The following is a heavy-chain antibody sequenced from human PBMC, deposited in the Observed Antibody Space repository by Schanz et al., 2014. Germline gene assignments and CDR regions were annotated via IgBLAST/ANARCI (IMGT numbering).Heavy chain of an antibody. CDR3: AASSGWHPSTDY. Sequence: EAHLVESGGGLVKPGGSLTLSCAASRFTVTNAWMSWVRQAPGKGPEWVANIKHDGSVKDYVDSVEGRFTISRDNAKSSLYLQMNSLRVEDTAVYYCAASSGWHPSTDYWGQGTLVTVSS. CDR2: IKHDGSVK. J-gene: IGHJ4*02. D-gene: IGHD6-19*01. CDR1: RFTVTNAW. V-gene: IGHV3-7*05.